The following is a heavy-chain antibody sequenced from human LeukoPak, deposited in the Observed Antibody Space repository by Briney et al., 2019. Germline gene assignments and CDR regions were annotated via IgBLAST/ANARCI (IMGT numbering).Heavy chain of an antibody. D-gene: IGHD3-9*01. CDR2: IYYSGST. J-gene: IGHJ6*03. V-gene: IGHV4-39*07. Sequence: SETLSLTCTVSGGSISSSSYYWGWIRQPPGKGLEWIGSIYYSGSTYYNPSLKSRVTISVDTSKNQFSLKLSSVTAADTAVYYCARRRRVYYDILTGHMDVWGKGTTVTISS. CDR1: GGSISSSSYY. CDR3: ARRRRVYYDILTGHMDV.